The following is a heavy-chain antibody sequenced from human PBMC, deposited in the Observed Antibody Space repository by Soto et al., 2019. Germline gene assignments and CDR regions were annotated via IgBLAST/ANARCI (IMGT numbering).Heavy chain of an antibody. CDR3: ARDLWGYCGTDCYPLDV. CDR2: IYHSGST. V-gene: IGHV4-30-2*01. D-gene: IGHD2-21*02. Sequence: SETLSLTCAVSGGSISSGGYSWSWIRQPPGKGLEWIGYIYHSGSTYYNPSLKSRATISVDRSKNQFSLKLSSVTAADTAVYYCARDLWGYCGTDCYPLDVWGQGTTVTVSS. J-gene: IGHJ6*02. CDR1: GGSISSGGYS.